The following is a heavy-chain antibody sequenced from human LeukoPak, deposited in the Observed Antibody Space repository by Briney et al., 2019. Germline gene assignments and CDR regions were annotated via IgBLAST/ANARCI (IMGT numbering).Heavy chain of an antibody. V-gene: IGHV3-7*01. CDR2: IKQDGSEK. J-gene: IGHJ4*02. CDR3: GRFSWRTLDY. Sequence: GGSLRLSCAASGFTFSSYWMSWVRQAPGKGLEWVANIKQDGSEKNYADSVKGRFTVSRDNAKNSLYLQMNSLRAEDTAVYYCGRFSWRTLDYWGQGTLVTVSS. CDR1: GFTFSSYW. D-gene: IGHD2-15*01.